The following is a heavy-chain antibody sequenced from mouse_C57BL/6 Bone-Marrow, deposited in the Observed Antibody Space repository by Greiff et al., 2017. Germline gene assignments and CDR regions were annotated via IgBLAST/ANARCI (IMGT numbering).Heavy chain of an antibody. CDR1: GFTFSDYG. Sequence: DVHLVESGGGLVQPGGSLKLSCAASGFTFSDYGMAWVRQAPRKGPGWVAFISNLAYSIYYADTVTGRFTITRENAKNTLYLEMSSLRSEDTAMYYCARGYYAMDYWGQGTSVTVSS. CDR2: ISNLAYSI. J-gene: IGHJ4*01. CDR3: ARGYYAMDY. V-gene: IGHV5-15*01.